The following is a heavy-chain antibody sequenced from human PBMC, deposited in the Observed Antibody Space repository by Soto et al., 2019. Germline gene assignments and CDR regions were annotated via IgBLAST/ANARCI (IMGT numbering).Heavy chain of an antibody. D-gene: IGHD6-6*01. CDR2: IYSSGST. V-gene: IGHV4-59*01. J-gene: IGHJ6*02. CDR1: GGSISSYY. Sequence: SETLSLTCTVSGGSISSYYWSWIRQPPGKGLEWIGNIYSSGSTNYNPSPKRRVTILVNTSKNQSSLKLSSVTAADTAVYYCATDLYSSSRGYYYYYYGIDFWGQGTTVTVSS. CDR3: ATDLYSSSRGYYYYYYGIDF.